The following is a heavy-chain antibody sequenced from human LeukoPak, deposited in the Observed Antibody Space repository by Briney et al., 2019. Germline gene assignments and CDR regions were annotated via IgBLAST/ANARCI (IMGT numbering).Heavy chain of an antibody. CDR3: ARSGYNRFDY. CDR2: ISGSGSGGST. Sequence: GGSLRLSCAASGFTFSSSAMSWVRQAPGKGLEWVSSISGSGSGGSTYYADSVKGRFTISRDNSKNTLYLQMNSLRAEDTAVYYCARSGYNRFDYWGQGTLVTVSS. D-gene: IGHD5-24*01. V-gene: IGHV3-23*01. CDR1: GFTFSSSA. J-gene: IGHJ4*02.